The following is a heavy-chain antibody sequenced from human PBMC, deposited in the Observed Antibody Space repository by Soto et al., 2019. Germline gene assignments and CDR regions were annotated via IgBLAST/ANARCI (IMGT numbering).Heavy chain of an antibody. V-gene: IGHV5-51*01. CDR2: IYPGDSDT. J-gene: IGHJ6*02. CDR3: AASIFYYGMDV. CDR1: GYTFTNYW. Sequence: GESLKISCKGSGYTFTNYWIGWVRQMPGKGPEWMGIIYPGDSDTKYNPSFQGQVTISADKSITTTYLQWSSLKASDTAIYYCAASIFYYGMDVSGQGTTVTVSS.